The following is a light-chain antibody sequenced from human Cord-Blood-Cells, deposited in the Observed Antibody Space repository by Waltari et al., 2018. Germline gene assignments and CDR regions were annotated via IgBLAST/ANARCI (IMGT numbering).Light chain of an antibody. CDR2: SAS. J-gene: IGKJ2*01. Sequence: DIQMTQSPSSLSASVGDRVTITCRASQSISSYLNWYQQKPGKAPKLLIYSASSLQSGGPSRFSGSGSGTDFTLTISSRQPEDFSTYYCQQSYSTPYTFGQGTKLEIK. CDR3: QQSYSTPYT. V-gene: IGKV1-39*01. CDR1: QSISSY.